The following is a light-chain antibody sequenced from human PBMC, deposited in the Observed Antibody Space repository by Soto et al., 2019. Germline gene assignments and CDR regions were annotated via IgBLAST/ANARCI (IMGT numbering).Light chain of an antibody. V-gene: IGLV2-14*01. J-gene: IGLJ1*01. Sequence: QSALTQPASVSGSPGQSITISCTGASSDVGGYNYVSWYQHHPGKAPKLMIYEVTTRPSGISNRFSGSKSGNTASLTISGLQAEDEADYYCSSYTSSTTFPWVFGPGTKLTVL. CDR3: SSYTSSTTFPWV. CDR2: EVT. CDR1: SSDVGGYNY.